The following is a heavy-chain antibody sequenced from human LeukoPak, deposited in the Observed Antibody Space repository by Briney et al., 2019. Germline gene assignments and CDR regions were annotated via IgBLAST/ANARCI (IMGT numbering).Heavy chain of an antibody. D-gene: IGHD5-24*01. Sequence: PGGSLRLSCAASGFTFSSYAMHWVRQAPGKGLEWVAVISYDGSNKYYADSVKGRFTISRDNSKNTLYLQMNSLRAEDTAVYYCARDYKSQQNDYWGQGTLVTVSS. CDR3: ARDYKSQQNDY. V-gene: IGHV3-30*01. CDR1: GFTFSSYA. CDR2: ISYDGSNK. J-gene: IGHJ4*02.